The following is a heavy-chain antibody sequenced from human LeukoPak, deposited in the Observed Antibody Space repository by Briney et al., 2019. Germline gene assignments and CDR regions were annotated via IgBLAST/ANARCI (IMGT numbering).Heavy chain of an antibody. J-gene: IGHJ4*02. D-gene: IGHD2-8*02. CDR2: IYSGGST. CDR3: ARLPTDLLAFDY. CDR1: GFTVSNNY. V-gene: IGHV3-53*04. Sequence: GGSLRLSCAASGFTVSNNYMSWVRQAPGKGLEWVSVIYSGGSTYYADSVKGRFTIPRHNSKNTLYLQMNSLRAEDTAVYSCARLPTDLLAFDYWGQGTLVTVSS.